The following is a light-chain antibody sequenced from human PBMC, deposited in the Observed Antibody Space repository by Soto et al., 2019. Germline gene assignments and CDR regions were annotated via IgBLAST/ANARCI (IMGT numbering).Light chain of an antibody. J-gene: IGKJ1*01. Sequence: EVVMTHSPATLSVSPGERATLSCRASQRVSTNLALYHQIPGQAPRLLIYGASNRATGIPARFSGSGSGTDFPLTISDLKPEDFAVYYCHQHCHCPPWPSREGAKV. CDR2: GAS. CDR1: QRVSTN. V-gene: IGKV3-11*01. CDR3: HQHCHCPPWP.